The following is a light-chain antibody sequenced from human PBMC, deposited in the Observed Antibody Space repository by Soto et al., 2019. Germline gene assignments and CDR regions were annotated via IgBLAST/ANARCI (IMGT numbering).Light chain of an antibody. CDR1: QGISKW. V-gene: IGKV1-5*01. J-gene: IGKJ5*01. CDR3: QQLNSYPIT. CDR2: DAS. Sequence: IQMTKSPFTLSASIGDRFTITCRASQGISKWLAWHQQKPGKAPKLLIYDASSLQSGVPPRFSGSGSGTEFTLTIRSLQPEDIATYYCQQLNSYPITFGQGTRLEIK.